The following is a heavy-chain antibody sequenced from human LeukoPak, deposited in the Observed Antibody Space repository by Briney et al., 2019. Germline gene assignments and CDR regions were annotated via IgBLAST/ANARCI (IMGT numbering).Heavy chain of an antibody. Sequence: SESLSLTCTVPGGSISSTSYSWSWIRQSPGKGLEWIGCIYHSGSTYYNPSLKSRLTISVDRSKNQFSLNLRSVTAADTAVYYCARGGGAPYYGMDVWGRGTTVTVSS. CDR1: GGSISSTSYS. J-gene: IGHJ6*02. CDR2: IYHSGST. D-gene: IGHD3-16*01. V-gene: IGHV4-30-2*06. CDR3: ARGGGAPYYGMDV.